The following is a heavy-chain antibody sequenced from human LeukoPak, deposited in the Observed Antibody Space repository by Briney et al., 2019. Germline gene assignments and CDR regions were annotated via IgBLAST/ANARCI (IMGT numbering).Heavy chain of an antibody. CDR1: GYTFTSYF. D-gene: IGHD6-13*01. V-gene: IGHV1-46*01. J-gene: IGHJ4*02. CDR3: AREGAAAGTYDY. CDR2: INPTGGST. Sequence: ASVKVSCKASGYTFTSYFMHWVRQAPGQGLEWMGIINPTGGSTTYAQKFQGRVTMTRDMSTSTVYMELSSLRSDDTAVYYCAREGAAAGTYDYWGQGTLVTVSS.